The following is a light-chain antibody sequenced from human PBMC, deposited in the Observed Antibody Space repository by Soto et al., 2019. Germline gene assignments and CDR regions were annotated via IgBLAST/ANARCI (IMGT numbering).Light chain of an antibody. CDR3: QQYNYWPPLT. V-gene: IGKV3-15*01. Sequence: IVMTQSPATLSVSPGERATLSCRASQSVGRNLAWYQQKPGQAPRLLISGASTRATDIPARFSGSGSGTEFTLTISSLQSEDFAVYFCQQYNYWPPLTFGGGTKVEIK. CDR1: QSVGRN. J-gene: IGKJ4*01. CDR2: GAS.